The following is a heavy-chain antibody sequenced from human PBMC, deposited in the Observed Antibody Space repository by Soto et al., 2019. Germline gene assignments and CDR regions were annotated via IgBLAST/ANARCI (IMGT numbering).Heavy chain of an antibody. CDR2: IIPYYNTL. V-gene: IGHV1-69*01. Sequence: QAQVVQSWAEVRKPGSSVKLSCKASEGTFNSYAIAWVRQAPGQGLEWMGGIIPYYNTLNYAQKFQDRVTITADDSTNTVYMELSSLRSDDTDVYFCASGASRWYPYFFDSWAQGNLVTVSS. D-gene: IGHD6-13*01. CDR3: ASGASRWYPYFFDS. CDR1: EGTFNSYA. J-gene: IGHJ4*02.